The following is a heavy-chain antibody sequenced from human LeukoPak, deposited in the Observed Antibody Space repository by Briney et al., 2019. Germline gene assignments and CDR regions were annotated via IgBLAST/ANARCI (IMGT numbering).Heavy chain of an antibody. Sequence: GGSLRLSCAASGFTFSSYGMHWVRQAPGKGLEWVAVISYDGSNKYYADSVKGRFTISRDNSKNTLYLQMNSLRAEDTAVYYCAKVKLERRLFGAFDIWGQGTMVTVSS. CDR2: ISYDGSNK. J-gene: IGHJ3*02. CDR1: GFTFSSYG. CDR3: AKVKLERRLFGAFDI. D-gene: IGHD1-1*01. V-gene: IGHV3-30*18.